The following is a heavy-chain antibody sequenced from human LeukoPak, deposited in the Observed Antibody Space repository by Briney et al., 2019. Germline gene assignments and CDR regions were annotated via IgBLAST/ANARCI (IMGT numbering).Heavy chain of an antibody. CDR1: GFTFSSYG. J-gene: IGHJ6*02. Sequence: PGGSLRLSCAASGFTFSSYGMHWVRQAPGKGLEWVAVIWYDGSNKYYADSVKGRFTISRDNSKNTLYLQMNSLRAEDTAVYYCARFMHYDFWSGYYTPYYYYGMDVWGQGTTVTVSS. V-gene: IGHV3-33*01. D-gene: IGHD3-3*01. CDR2: IWYDGSNK. CDR3: ARFMHYDFWSGYYTPYYYYGMDV.